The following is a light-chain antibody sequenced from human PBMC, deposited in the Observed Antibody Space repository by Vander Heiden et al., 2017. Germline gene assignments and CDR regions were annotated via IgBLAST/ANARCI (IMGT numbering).Light chain of an antibody. J-gene: IGKJ2*01. V-gene: IGKV4-1*01. CDR3: HQYYSIPYT. CDR1: QSVLYSSNNKNY. CDR2: WAS. Sequence: DIVMTQSPDSLAVSLGERATINWKSSQSVLYSSNNKNYLAWYQQKPGQPPKLLIYWASTRESGVPDRFSGSGSGTDFTLTISSLQAEDVAVYSCHQYYSIPYTFGQGTKLEI.